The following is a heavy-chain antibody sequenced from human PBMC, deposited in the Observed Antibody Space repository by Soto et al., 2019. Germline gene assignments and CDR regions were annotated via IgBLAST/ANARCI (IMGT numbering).Heavy chain of an antibody. CDR2: INPSGST. V-gene: IGHV1-46*01. CDR3: ARTVVPAASATYYYYYYMDV. J-gene: IGHJ6*03. Sequence: ASVKVSCKASGYTFTSYYMHWVRQAPGQGLEWMGIINPSGSTNYNPSLKSRVTISVDKSKNQFSLKLSSVTAADTAVYYCARTVVPAASATYYYYYYMDVWGKGTTVTVSS. CDR1: GYTFTSYY. D-gene: IGHD2-2*01.